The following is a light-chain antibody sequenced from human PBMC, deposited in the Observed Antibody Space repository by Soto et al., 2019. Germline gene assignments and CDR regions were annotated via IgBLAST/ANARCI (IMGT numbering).Light chain of an antibody. Sequence: EIVLTQSPGTLSLSPGERATLSFSSSQTVDTNYLAWYQQIPGQAPRLLIYGASTRATGIPDRFSGSGSGTEFTLTISSLQSEDFAEYHCQQYNNWPQTFGQGTKV. V-gene: IGKV3-20*01. CDR3: QQYNNWPQT. CDR2: GAS. CDR1: QTVDTNY. J-gene: IGKJ1*01.